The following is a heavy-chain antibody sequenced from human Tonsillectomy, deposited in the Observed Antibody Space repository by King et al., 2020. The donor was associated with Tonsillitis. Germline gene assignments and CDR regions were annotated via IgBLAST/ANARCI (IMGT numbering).Heavy chain of an antibody. Sequence: EVQLVESGGGLVQPGGSLRLSCAASGFPFSYYWMTWVRQAPGKGLEWVANINQDSSEKYYVDSVKGRFTISRDNAKNSLYLQMNSLRAEDTAVYYCARVYGDTRSGWYFDLWGRGSLVTVSS. V-gene: IGHV3-7*01. CDR1: GFPFSYYW. CDR2: INQDSSEK. CDR3: ARVYGDTRSGWYFDL. J-gene: IGHJ2*01. D-gene: IGHD4-17*01.